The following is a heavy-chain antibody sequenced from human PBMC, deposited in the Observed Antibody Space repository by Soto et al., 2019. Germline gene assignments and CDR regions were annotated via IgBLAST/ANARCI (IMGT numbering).Heavy chain of an antibody. CDR1: GYSFTSYW. D-gene: IGHD3-10*01. V-gene: IGHV5-51*01. CDR2: IYPGDSDT. CDR3: ARPRGSSRHAFDI. J-gene: IGHJ3*02. Sequence: PGESLKVSCKGSGYSFTSYWIGWVRQMPGKGLEWMGIIYPGDSDTRYSPSFQGQVTISADKSISTAYLQWSSLKASDTAMYYCARPRGSSRHAFDIWGQGTMVTVSS.